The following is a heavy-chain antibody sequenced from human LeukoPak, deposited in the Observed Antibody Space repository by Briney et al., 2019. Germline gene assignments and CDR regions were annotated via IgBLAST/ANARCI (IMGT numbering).Heavy chain of an antibody. Sequence: GASVKVSCKASGYTFTSYGISWVRQAPGQGLEWMGWISAYNGNTNYAQKLQGRVTMTTDTSTSTAYMELRSLRSDDTAVYYCARVPGSGYYYYYMDVWGKGTTVTVSS. J-gene: IGHJ6*03. CDR1: GYTFTSYG. D-gene: IGHD3-10*01. V-gene: IGHV1-18*01. CDR3: ARVPGSGYYYYYMDV. CDR2: ISAYNGNT.